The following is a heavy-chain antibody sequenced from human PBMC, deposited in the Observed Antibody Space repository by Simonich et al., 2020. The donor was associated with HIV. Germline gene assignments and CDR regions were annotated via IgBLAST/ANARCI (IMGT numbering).Heavy chain of an antibody. CDR3: ARDGANRGYFDY. J-gene: IGHJ4*02. Sequence: QVQLVQSGTEVKKPGASVKVSCTASDYNFTTYAINWVRQAPGQGIDWMGRINKYNGHTHYAQKFQGRGTMTTDTSTSTAYIELRSLRSDDTAVYYCARDGANRGYFDYWGQGTLVTVSS. CDR2: INKYNGHT. D-gene: IGHD7-27*01. CDR1: DYNFTTYA. V-gene: IGHV1-18*01.